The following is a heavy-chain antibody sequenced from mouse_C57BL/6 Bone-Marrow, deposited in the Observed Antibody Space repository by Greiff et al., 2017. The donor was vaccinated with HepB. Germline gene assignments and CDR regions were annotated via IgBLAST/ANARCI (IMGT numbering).Heavy chain of an antibody. D-gene: IGHD2-3*01. Sequence: VKLMESGPELVKPGASVKISCKASGYAFSSSWMNWVKQRPGKGLEWIGRIYPGDGDTNYNGKFKGKATLTADKSSSTAYMQLSSLTSEDSAVYFCARGYDCYYGGAMDYWGQGTSVTVSS. CDR1: GYAFSSSW. J-gene: IGHJ4*01. V-gene: IGHV1-82*01. CDR2: IYPGDGDT. CDR3: ARGYDCYYGGAMDY.